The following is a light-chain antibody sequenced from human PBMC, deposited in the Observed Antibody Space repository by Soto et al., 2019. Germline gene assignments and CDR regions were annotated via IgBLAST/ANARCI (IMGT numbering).Light chain of an antibody. CDR1: SGHSSYA. V-gene: IGLV4-69*01. J-gene: IGLJ2*01. Sequence: QPVLTQSPSASASLGASVKLTCTLSSGHSSYAIAWHQQQPEKGPRYLMKLNSDGSHSKGDGIPDRFSGSSSGAERYLTISSLQSEDEADYYCQTWGTGFRLFGGGTKVTVL. CDR3: QTWGTGFRL. CDR2: LNSDGSH.